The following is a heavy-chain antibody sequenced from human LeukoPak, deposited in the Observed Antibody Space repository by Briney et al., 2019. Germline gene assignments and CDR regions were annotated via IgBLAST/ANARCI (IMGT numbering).Heavy chain of an antibody. Sequence: GGSLRLSCAASGFTFSSYGMHWVRQAPGKGLEWVAVISYDGSNKYYADSVKGRFTISRDNSKNTLYLQMNSLRAEDTAVYHCATPYGSGNKRDFDYWGQGTLVTVSS. V-gene: IGHV3-30*03. CDR1: GFTFSSYG. J-gene: IGHJ4*02. CDR3: ATPYGSGNKRDFDY. CDR2: ISYDGSNK. D-gene: IGHD3-10*01.